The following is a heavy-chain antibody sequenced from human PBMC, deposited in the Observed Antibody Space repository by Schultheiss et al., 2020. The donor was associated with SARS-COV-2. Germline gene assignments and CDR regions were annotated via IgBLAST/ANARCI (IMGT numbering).Heavy chain of an antibody. V-gene: IGHV3-30*04. J-gene: IGHJ4*02. Sequence: GGSLRLSCAASGFTFSSYAIHWVRQAPGKGLEWVALISFDGSYKYYADSVKGRFTISRDNAKNSLYLQMNSLRAEDTAVYYCARDSPSGGDWLSIWSVYWGQGTLVTVSS. CDR1: GFTFSSYA. D-gene: IGHD2-21*02. CDR2: ISFDGSYK. CDR3: ARDSPSGGDWLSIWSVY.